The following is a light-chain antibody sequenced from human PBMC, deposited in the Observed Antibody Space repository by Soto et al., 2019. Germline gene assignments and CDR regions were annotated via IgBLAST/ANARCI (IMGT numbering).Light chain of an antibody. CDR2: DAS. J-gene: IGKJ2*01. CDR1: QDISNF. CDR3: QEYNSLLYT. Sequence: DIQMTQSPSSLSASVGDRVTITCRASQDISNFLAWYQQKRGKVPKLLVYDASTLQSGVPTRFSGSGSGTHFTLTISSLQPEDVASYYCQEYNSLLYTFGQGTKREIK. V-gene: IGKV1-27*01.